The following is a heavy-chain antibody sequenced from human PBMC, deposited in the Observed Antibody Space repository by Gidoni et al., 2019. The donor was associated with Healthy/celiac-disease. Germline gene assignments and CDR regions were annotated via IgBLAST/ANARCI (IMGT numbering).Heavy chain of an antibody. J-gene: IGHJ6*02. D-gene: IGHD1-26*01. Sequence: EVQLVQSGAEVTKPGESLKISCQGSGYRFTSYRIGGVRQMPGKGLEWMGIIYPGDADTRYSPSFQGQVTISADKSISTAYLQWSSLKAADNAMYYCARQGVGLWPHGMDVWGQGTTVTVSS. CDR3: ARQGVGLWPHGMDV. CDR1: GYRFTSYR. V-gene: IGHV5-51*01. CDR2: IYPGDADT.